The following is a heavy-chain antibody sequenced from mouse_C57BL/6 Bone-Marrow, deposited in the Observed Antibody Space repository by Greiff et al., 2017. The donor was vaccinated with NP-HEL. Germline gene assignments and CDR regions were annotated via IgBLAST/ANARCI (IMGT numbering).Heavy chain of an antibody. CDR3: ARHGDYFGSSYGYFDV. J-gene: IGHJ1*03. Sequence: VQLQQSGAELVKPGASVKLSCKASGYTFTEYTIHWVKQRSGQGLEWIGWFYPGSGSIKYNEKFKDKATLTADKSSSTVYMDLSKLTSEDSAGYFCARHGDYFGSSYGYFDVWGTGTTVTVSS. V-gene: IGHV1-62-2*01. CDR2: FYPGSGSI. D-gene: IGHD1-1*01. CDR1: GYTFTEYT.